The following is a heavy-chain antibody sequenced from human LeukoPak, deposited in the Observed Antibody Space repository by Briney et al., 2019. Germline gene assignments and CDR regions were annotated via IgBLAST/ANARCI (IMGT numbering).Heavy chain of an antibody. J-gene: IGHJ3*02. CDR2: IYPGDSDT. V-gene: IGHV5-51*01. CDR3: ARRLPAPEAFDI. D-gene: IGHD2-2*01. Sequence: GESLKISCKGSGYRFSSYWIAWVRQMAGKGLEWMGIIYPGDSDTRYSPSFQGQVTISADKSISTAYLQWSSLKASDAAIYYCARRLPAPEAFDIWGQGTMVTVSS. CDR1: GYRFSSYW.